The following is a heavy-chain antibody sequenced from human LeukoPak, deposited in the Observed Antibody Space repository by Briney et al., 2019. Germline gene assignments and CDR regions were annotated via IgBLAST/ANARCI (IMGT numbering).Heavy chain of an antibody. CDR3: AREGVGGYSSTGVFDY. CDR2: ISYDGSNK. CDR1: GFTFSSYA. D-gene: IGHD6-13*01. V-gene: IGHV3-30-3*01. Sequence: GGSLRLSCAASGFTFSSYAMHWVRQAPGKGLEWVAVISYDGSNKYYADSVKGRFTISRDNSKNTLYLKMNSLRAEDTAVYYCAREGVGGYSSTGVFDYWGQGTLVTVSS. J-gene: IGHJ4*02.